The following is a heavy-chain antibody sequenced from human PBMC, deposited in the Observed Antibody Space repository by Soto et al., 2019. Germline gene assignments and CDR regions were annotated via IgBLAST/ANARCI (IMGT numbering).Heavy chain of an antibody. V-gene: IGHV3-23*01. J-gene: IGHJ4*02. CDR3: SRLGSGRHFGL. D-gene: IGHD1-26*01. CDR2: ITNSGGNT. CDR1: RFTFNNYG. Sequence: EVQLSESGGDLVQPGGSLRLSCAASRFTFNNYGMIWVRQAPGKGLEWVSAITNSGGNTFYADSVKGRFTISRDNSKKPLYPKINRLRGGETGVYYWSRLGSGRHFGLRGQGNPGHLSL.